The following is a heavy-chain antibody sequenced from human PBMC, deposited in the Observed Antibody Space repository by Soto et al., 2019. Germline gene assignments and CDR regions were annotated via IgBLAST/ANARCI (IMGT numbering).Heavy chain of an antibody. CDR2: INEDESEK. V-gene: IGHV3-7*05. Sequence: EVQLVESGGGLVQPGGSLRLSCVASGFTFRSYWMSWVRQAPGKGLEWVDHINEDESEKNYVDSVQGRFTISRDKADNKMSLQLHSTSAEATAMYFYDRSDFYSGDLWGQGTMVTVSP. CDR1: GFTFRSYW. CDR3: DRSDFYSGDL. D-gene: IGHD4-4*01. J-gene: IGHJ5*02.